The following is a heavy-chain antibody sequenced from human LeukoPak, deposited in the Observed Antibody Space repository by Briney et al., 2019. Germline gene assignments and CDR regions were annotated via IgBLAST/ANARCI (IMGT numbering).Heavy chain of an antibody. CDR3: ATRRLRWYLHDAFDI. CDR1: GYTLTELS. Sequence: GASVKVSCKVSGYTLTELSMHWVRQAPGKGLEWMGGFDPEDGETIYAQKFQGRVTMTEDTSTDTAYMELSSLRSEDTAVYYCATRRLRWYLHDAFDIWGQGTMVTVSS. D-gene: IGHD4-23*01. J-gene: IGHJ3*02. CDR2: FDPEDGET. V-gene: IGHV1-24*01.